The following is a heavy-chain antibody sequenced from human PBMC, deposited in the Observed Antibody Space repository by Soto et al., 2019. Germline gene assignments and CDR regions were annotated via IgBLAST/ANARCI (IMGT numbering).Heavy chain of an antibody. D-gene: IGHD2-8*01. J-gene: IGHJ6*02. Sequence: ASVKVSCKASGYTFTGYYMHWVRQAPGQGLEWMGWINPNSGGTNYAQKFQGWVTMTRDTSISTAYMGLSRLGSDDTAVYYCARGGGGDCTNGVCYMDYYYYGMDVWGQGTTVTVSS. CDR1: GYTFTGYY. CDR3: ARGGGGDCTNGVCYMDYYYYGMDV. CDR2: INPNSGGT. V-gene: IGHV1-2*04.